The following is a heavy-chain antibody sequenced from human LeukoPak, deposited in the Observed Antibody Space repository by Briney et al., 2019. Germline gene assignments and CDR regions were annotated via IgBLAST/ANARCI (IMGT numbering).Heavy chain of an antibody. V-gene: IGHV4-38-2*02. D-gene: IGHD3-10*01. CDR2: IYHSGST. Sequence: PSQTLSLTCTVSGYSISSGYYWGWIRQPPGKGLEWIGSIYHSGSTYYNPSLKSRVTISVDTSKNQFSLKLSSVTAADTAVYYCARAWFGELLYPEYFQHWGQGTLVTVSS. CDR3: ARAWFGELLYPEYFQH. J-gene: IGHJ1*01. CDR1: GYSISSGYY.